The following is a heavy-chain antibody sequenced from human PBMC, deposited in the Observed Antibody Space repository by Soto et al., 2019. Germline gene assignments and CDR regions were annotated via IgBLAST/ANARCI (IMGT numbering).Heavy chain of an antibody. Sequence: SETLSLTCAVSGDSISSAGFSWNWIRQPPGQDLEWIGYVYRSGDSLYNPSLNSRVTMSVDSSRNQFSLKLTSVTAADTAVYYCARSTGYRSGWYAHYFDYWGQGALVTVSS. CDR2: VYRSGDS. V-gene: IGHV4-30-2*01. J-gene: IGHJ4*02. CDR3: ARSTGYRSGWYAHYFDY. CDR1: GDSISSAGFS. D-gene: IGHD6-19*01.